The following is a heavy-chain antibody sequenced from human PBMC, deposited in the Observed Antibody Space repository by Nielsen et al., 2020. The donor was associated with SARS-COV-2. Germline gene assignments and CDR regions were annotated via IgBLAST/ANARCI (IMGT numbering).Heavy chain of an antibody. V-gene: IGHV7-4-1*02. Sequence: ASVKVSCKASGYTFTSYAMNWVRQAPGQGLEWMGWINTNTGNPTYAQGFTGRFVFSLDTSVSTAYLQISSLKAEDTAVYYCATTFAIFGEVRMDVWGQGTAVTVSS. CDR2: INTNTGNP. D-gene: IGHD3-3*01. CDR1: GYTFTSYA. CDR3: ATTFAIFGEVRMDV. J-gene: IGHJ6*02.